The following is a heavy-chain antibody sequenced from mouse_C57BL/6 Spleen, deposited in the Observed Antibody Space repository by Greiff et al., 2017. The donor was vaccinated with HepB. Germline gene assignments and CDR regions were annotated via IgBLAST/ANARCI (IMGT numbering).Heavy chain of an antibody. D-gene: IGHD2-4*01. CDR2: INPNNGGT. Sequence: EVQLQQSGPELVKPGASVKISCKASGYTFTDYYMNWVKQSHGKSLEWIGDINPNNGGTSYNQKFKGKATLTVDKSSSTAYMELRSLTSEDSAVYYCARHDYYFDDWGQGTTLTVSS. CDR1: GYTFTDYY. CDR3: ARHDYYFDD. J-gene: IGHJ2*01. V-gene: IGHV1-26*01.